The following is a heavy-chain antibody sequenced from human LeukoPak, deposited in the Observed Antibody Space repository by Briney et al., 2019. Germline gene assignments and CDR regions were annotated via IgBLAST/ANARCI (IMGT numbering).Heavy chain of an antibody. CDR1: GGSISSYY. J-gene: IGHJ5*02. D-gene: IGHD4-17*01. Sequence: SSETLSLTCTVSGGSISSYYWSWTRQPAGKGLEWIGRIYTSGSTNYNPSLKSRVTMSVDTSKNQFSLKLSSVTAADTAVYYCARAGFNGGYRWFDPWGQGTLVTVSS. V-gene: IGHV4-4*07. CDR2: IYTSGST. CDR3: ARAGFNGGYRWFDP.